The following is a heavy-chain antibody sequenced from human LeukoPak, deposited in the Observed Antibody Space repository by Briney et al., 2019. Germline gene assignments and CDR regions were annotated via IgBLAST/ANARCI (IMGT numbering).Heavy chain of an antibody. Sequence: GGSLRLSCAASGFTFDDYGMSWVRQAPGKGLEWVSGINWNGGSTGYADSVKGRFTISRDNAKNSLYLQMNSLRAEDTVLYYCARATYYYGSGSFRGPHYYFDYWGQGALVTVSS. CDR2: INWNGGST. CDR1: GFTFDDYG. V-gene: IGHV3-20*04. CDR3: ARATYYYGSGSFRGPHYYFDY. J-gene: IGHJ4*02. D-gene: IGHD3-10*01.